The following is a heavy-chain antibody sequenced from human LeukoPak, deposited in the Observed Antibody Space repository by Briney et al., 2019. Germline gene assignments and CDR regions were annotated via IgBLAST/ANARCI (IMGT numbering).Heavy chain of an antibody. CDR1: GCSISSYY. CDR2: IHASGNT. V-gene: IGHV4-61*02. D-gene: IGHD5-18*01. Sequence: PSQTLSLTCTVAGCSISSYYWAWIRQPAGKGLEYLGRIHASGNTYYNPSLNSRVAISIDTSKNQFSLKVSSVAAADTAVYYCSRDLGYGYFFYYLLDLWVKGTTVTVSS. J-gene: IGHJ6*03. CDR3: SRDLGYGYFFYYLLDL.